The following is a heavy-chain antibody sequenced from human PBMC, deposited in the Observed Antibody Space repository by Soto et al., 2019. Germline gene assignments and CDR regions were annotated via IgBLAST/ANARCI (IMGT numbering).Heavy chain of an antibody. CDR2: ISYDGSNK. CDR3: ANVLGQGTIPDY. J-gene: IGHJ4*02. Sequence: QVQLVESGGGVVQPGRSLRLSCAASGFTFNSYGMHCVRQAPGKGLAWVAIISYDGSNKYYAESEKGRFTISRDNSKNTLYLQMNSLRAEDTDEYYCANVLGQGTIPDYCGQGTLLTDSS. D-gene: IGHD3-10*01. V-gene: IGHV3-30*18. CDR1: GFTFNSYG.